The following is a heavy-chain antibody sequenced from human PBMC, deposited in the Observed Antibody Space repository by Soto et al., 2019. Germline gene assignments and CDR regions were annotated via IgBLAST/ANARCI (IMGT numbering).Heavy chain of an antibody. D-gene: IGHD6-19*01. CDR3: AAGCASRRNLAPYALDF. CDR2: IDYRWTASFFH. V-gene: IGHV4-59*01. Sequence: PSETLSLTCTVSGGSMSNYYCSWIRLPPPKGLEWTGDIDYRWTASFFHTCNPSLRRRVTISEDTSMDKFSLQLLLGISAVTAVYFCAAGCASRRNLAPYALDFWGQGTLVTVSS. J-gene: IGHJ4*02. CDR1: GGSMSNYY.